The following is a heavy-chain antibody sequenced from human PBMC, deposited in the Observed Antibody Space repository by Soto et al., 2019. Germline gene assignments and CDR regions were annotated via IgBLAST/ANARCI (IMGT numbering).Heavy chain of an antibody. CDR1: GFTFDDYA. Sequence: EVQLVESGGGLVQHGRSLRLSCAASGFTFDDYAMHWVRQAPGKGLEWVSGISWNSGSIGYADSVKGRFTISRDNAKNSLYLQMNSLRAEDTALYYCAKDITCSGGSCYSFKWYFDLWGRGTLVTVSS. CDR2: ISWNSGSI. CDR3: AKDITCSGGSCYSFKWYFDL. V-gene: IGHV3-9*01. J-gene: IGHJ2*01. D-gene: IGHD2-15*01.